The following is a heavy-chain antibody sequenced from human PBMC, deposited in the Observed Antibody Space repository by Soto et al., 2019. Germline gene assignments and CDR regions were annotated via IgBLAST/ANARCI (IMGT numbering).Heavy chain of an antibody. J-gene: IGHJ2*01. CDR3: APTSGSYSRTLLDARPIFD. Sequence: DSVNVAWKAGGSILPRYGINWVRQAPGQGLEWMGWISTYNGNTNYAQKLQDRITMTTDTSTSTAYMELSSLRSDDTAVYYSAPTSGSYSRTLLDARPIFD. V-gene: IGHV1-18*04. D-gene: IGHD1-26*01. CDR1: GSILPRYG. CDR2: ISTYNGNT.